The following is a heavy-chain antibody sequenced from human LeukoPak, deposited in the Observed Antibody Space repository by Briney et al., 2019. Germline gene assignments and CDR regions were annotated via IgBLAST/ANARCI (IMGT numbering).Heavy chain of an antibody. J-gene: IGHJ3*02. CDR1: GFSFSTSS. V-gene: IGHV3-48*01. CDR2: ISSSSSAI. CDR3: ARDRILHAFDI. Sequence: GGSLRLSCAASGFSFSTSSMNWVRQAPGKGLEWISYISSSSSAIYYGDSVKGRFAISRDNAKNSLYLQMNSLRAEDTAIYYCARDRILHAFDIWGQGTMVTVSS.